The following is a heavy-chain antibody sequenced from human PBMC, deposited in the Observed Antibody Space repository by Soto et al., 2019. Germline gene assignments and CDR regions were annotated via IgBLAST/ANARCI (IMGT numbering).Heavy chain of an antibody. Sequence: GGSLRLSCAASGFTVSSNYMSWVRQAPGKGLEWVSVIYSGASTYYADSVKGRYTISRDNSKNTLYLQINSLRAEDTAVYYRARARRYDLDYWGQGTLVTVSS. J-gene: IGHJ4*02. CDR3: ARARRYDLDY. CDR1: GFTVSSNY. V-gene: IGHV3-53*01. D-gene: IGHD3-16*01. CDR2: IYSGAST.